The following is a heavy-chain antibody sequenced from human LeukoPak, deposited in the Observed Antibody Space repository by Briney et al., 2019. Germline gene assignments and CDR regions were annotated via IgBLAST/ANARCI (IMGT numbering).Heavy chain of an antibody. J-gene: IGHJ4*02. CDR2: ISAYNGNT. CDR3: ARVPGPMVRGDRKNFDY. Sequence: GASVKVSCKASGYTFTSYGISWVRQAPGQGLEWMGWISAYNGNTNYAQKLQGRVTMTTDTSTSTAYMELRSLRSDDTAVYYCARVPGPMVRGDRKNFDYWGQGTLVTVSS. V-gene: IGHV1-18*01. D-gene: IGHD3-10*01. CDR1: GYTFTSYG.